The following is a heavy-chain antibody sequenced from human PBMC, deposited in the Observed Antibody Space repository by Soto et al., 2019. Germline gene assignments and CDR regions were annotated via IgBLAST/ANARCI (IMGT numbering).Heavy chain of an antibody. V-gene: IGHV5-10-1*01. D-gene: IGHD2-2*01. CDR1: GYIFTSYW. Sequence: PGESLKISCKGSGYIFTSYWISWVRQMPGKGLEWMGRIDPSDSYTNYSPSFQGHVTISADKSISTAYLQWSSLKASDTAMYYCARLDCSSTSCYYYYGMDVWGQGTTVTVSS. CDR2: IDPSDSYT. CDR3: ARLDCSSTSCYYYYGMDV. J-gene: IGHJ6*02.